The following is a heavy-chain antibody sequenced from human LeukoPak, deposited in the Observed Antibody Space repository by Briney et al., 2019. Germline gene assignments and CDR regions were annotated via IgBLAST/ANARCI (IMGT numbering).Heavy chain of an antibody. Sequence: SETLSLTCTVSGYSIRSGYYWGWIRQPPGKGLEWMGSIYHSGSAYYNPSLKSRATISVDTSKNQFSLKLSSVTAADTAVYYCARDGKWGQGTLVTVSS. CDR3: ARDGK. J-gene: IGHJ4*02. D-gene: IGHD1-26*01. CDR2: IYHSGSA. CDR1: GYSIRSGYY. V-gene: IGHV4-38-2*02.